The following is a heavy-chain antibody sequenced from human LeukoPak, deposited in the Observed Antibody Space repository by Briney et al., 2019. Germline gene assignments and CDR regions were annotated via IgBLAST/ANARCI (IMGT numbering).Heavy chain of an antibody. J-gene: IGHJ4*02. V-gene: IGHV4-30-2*01. CDR2: IYHSGST. CDR3: ARKGRNSSSSPFDY. CDR1: GGSISSGGYS. Sequence: ASETLSLTCAVSGGSISSGGYSWSWIRQPPGKGLEWIGYIYHSGSTYYNPSLKSRVTISVDRSKNQFSLKLSSVTAADTAVYYCARKGRNSSSSPFDYWGQGTLVTVSS. D-gene: IGHD6-6*01.